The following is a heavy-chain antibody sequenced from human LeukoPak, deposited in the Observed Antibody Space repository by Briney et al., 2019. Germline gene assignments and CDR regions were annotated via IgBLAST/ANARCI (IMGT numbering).Heavy chain of an antibody. CDR2: ISSSGSTI. Sequence: TGGSLRLSCAASGFSLRNAWMSWVRQAPGKGLEWVSYISSSGSTIYYADSVKGRFTISRDNAKNSLYLQMNSLRAEDTAVYYCAELGITMIGGVWGKGTTVTISS. J-gene: IGHJ6*04. D-gene: IGHD3-10*02. CDR3: AELGITMIGGV. V-gene: IGHV3-48*04. CDR1: GFSLRNAW.